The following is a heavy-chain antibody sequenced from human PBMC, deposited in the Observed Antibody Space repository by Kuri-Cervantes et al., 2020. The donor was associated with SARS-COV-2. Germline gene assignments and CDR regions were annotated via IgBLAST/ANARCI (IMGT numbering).Heavy chain of an antibody. CDR2: IYYSGST. CDR3: ARGSGPALYYFDY. Sequence: SETLSLTCTVSGGSISSYYWSWIRQPPGKGLEWIGYIYYSGSTNYNPSLKIRVTVSVDTSKNQFSLKLSSVTAADTAVYYCARGSGPALYYFDYWGQGTLVTVSS. V-gene: IGHV4-59*12. J-gene: IGHJ4*02. CDR1: GGSISSYY.